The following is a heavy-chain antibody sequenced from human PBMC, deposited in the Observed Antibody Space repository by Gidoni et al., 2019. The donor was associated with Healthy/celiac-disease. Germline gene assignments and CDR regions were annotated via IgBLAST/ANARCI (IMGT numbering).Heavy chain of an antibody. CDR1: GGSISSSSYY. V-gene: IGHV4-39*01. Sequence: QLQLQESGPGLVKPSETLSLTCTVSGGSISSSSYYWGWLRRPPGKGLEWIGRIYYSGSTYYNPSLKSRVTISVDTSKNQFSLKLSSVTDADTAVYYCARLSIAARRVHDWFDPWGQGTLVTVSS. D-gene: IGHD6-6*01. CDR3: ARLSIAARRVHDWFDP. J-gene: IGHJ5*02. CDR2: IYYSGST.